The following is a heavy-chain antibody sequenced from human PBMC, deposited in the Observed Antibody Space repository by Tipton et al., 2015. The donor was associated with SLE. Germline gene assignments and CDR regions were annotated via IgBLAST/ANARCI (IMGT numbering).Heavy chain of an antibody. CDR2: IDRSGRT. CDR1: AGSITSYY. V-gene: IGHV4-34*01. J-gene: IGHJ4*02. Sequence: TLSLTCTVSAGSITSYYWSWIRQPPGKGLEWIGEIDRSGRTNDSPSLESRVTISVDMSKHQFSLSLSSVTAADTAVYYCARGKYYFDYWGQGALVTVSS. D-gene: IGHD2/OR15-2a*01. CDR3: ARGKYYFDY.